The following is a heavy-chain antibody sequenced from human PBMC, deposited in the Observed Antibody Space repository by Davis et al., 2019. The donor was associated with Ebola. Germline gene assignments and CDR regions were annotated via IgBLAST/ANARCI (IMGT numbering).Heavy chain of an antibody. CDR2: ISRSSIYI. CDR1: GFTFSSYS. J-gene: IGHJ6*02. Sequence: PGGSLRLSCAASGFTFSSYSMNWVRQAPGKGLEWVSSISRSSIYIYYADSMKGRFTMSRDNAKNSLYLQMNSLRVEDTGIYYCARDGPEGMDVWGQGTTVTVSS. CDR3: ARDGPEGMDV. V-gene: IGHV3-21*01.